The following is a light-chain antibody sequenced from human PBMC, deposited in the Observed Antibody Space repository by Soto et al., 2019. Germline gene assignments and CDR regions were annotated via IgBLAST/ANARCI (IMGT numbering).Light chain of an antibody. Sequence: QSVLTQPPSASGTPGQRVTISCSGSGSNIGTNTVNWYKQVPGTAPTLLIYTDRQRPAGVPDRFSGSRSGTSASLAISWLQSEDEADYYCAAWDGTLNVVLFGGGTKVTV. J-gene: IGLJ2*01. CDR3: AAWDGTLNVVL. CDR1: GSNIGTNT. CDR2: TDR. V-gene: IGLV1-44*01.